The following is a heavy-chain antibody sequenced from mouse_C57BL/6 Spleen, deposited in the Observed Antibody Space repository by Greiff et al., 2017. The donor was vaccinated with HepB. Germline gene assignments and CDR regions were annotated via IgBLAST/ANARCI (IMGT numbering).Heavy chain of an antibody. V-gene: IGHV1-59*01. CDR3: ANDDYDSY. CDR1: GYTFTSYW. CDR2: IDPSDSYT. J-gene: IGHJ3*01. Sequence: VQLQQPGAELVRPGTSVKLSCKASGYTFTSYWVHWVKQRPGQGLEWIGVIDPSDSYTNYNQKFKGKATLTVDTSSSTAYIQLSSLTSEDSAAYCCANDDYDSYWGTGTLVTVSA. D-gene: IGHD2-4*01.